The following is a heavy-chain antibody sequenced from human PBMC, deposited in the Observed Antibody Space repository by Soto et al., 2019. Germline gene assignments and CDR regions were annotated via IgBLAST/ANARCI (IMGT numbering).Heavy chain of an antibody. CDR2: IIPIFGTA. J-gene: IGHJ6*02. CDR1: GGTFSSSA. V-gene: IGHV1-69*06. CDR3: ARGAYDSSVYYPGGYYYYGMDV. Sequence: SVKVSCKASGGTFSSSAISWVRQAPGQGLEWMGGIIPIFGTANYAQKFQGRVTITADKSTSTAYMELSSLRSEDTAVYYCARGAYDSSVYYPGGYYYYGMDVWGQGTTVTVSS. D-gene: IGHD3-22*01.